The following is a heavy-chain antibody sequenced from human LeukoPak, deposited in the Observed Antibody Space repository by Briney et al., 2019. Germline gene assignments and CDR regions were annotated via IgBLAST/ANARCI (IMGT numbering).Heavy chain of an antibody. V-gene: IGHV4-39*01. CDR1: GGSISSGSYN. Sequence: SETLSLTCTVSGGSISSGSYNWGWIRQPPGKGLEWIGSIYYSGKTYYNPSLKSRVSISLDTSKNQFSLKLSSVTAADTAVYYCARHRSAYDSSGYSPLYYFDYWGQGTLVTVSS. CDR3: ARHRSAYDSSGYSPLYYFDY. J-gene: IGHJ4*02. CDR2: IYYSGKT. D-gene: IGHD3-22*01.